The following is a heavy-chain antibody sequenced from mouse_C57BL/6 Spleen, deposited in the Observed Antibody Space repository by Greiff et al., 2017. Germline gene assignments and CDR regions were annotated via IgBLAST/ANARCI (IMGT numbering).Heavy chain of an antibody. Sequence: EVMLVESGGGLVKPGGSLKLSCAASGFTFSSYAMSWVRQTPEKRLEWVATISDGGSYTDYPDNVKGRFTISRDNAKNNLYLQMSQLKSEDTAMYYCASYGSGDWYFDVWGTGTTVTVSS. CDR1: GFTFSSYA. CDR2: ISDGGSYT. J-gene: IGHJ1*03. D-gene: IGHD1-1*01. CDR3: ASYGSGDWYFDV. V-gene: IGHV5-4*03.